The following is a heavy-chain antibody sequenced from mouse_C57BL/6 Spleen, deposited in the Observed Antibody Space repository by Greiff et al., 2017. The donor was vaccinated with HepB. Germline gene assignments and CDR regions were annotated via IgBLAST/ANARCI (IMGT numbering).Heavy chain of an antibody. Sequence: EVQLQQSGPELVKPGASVKMSCKASGYTFTDYNMHWVKQSHGKSLEWIGYINPNNGGTSYNQKFKGKATLTVNKSSSTAYMELRSLTSEDSAVYYCARGPYYGSSPLFAYWGQGTLVTVSA. J-gene: IGHJ3*01. V-gene: IGHV1-22*01. CDR3: ARGPYYGSSPLFAY. CDR2: INPNNGGT. CDR1: GYTFTDYN. D-gene: IGHD1-1*01.